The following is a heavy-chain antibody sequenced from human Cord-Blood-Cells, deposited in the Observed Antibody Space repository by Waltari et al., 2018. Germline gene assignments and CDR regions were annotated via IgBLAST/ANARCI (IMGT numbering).Heavy chain of an antibody. D-gene: IGHD3-10*01. CDR2: IYYAGST. V-gene: IGHV4-39*01. J-gene: IGHJ4*02. Sequence: QLQLQESGPGLVKPSETLSLTCTVSGGSISSSSYYWGWLRQPPGKGLEWIGSIYYAGSTYYNPSLKSRVTISVDTSKNQFSLKLSSVTAADTAVYYCARFMVRGVIFDYWGQGTLVTVSS. CDR1: GGSISSSSYY. CDR3: ARFMVRGVIFDY.